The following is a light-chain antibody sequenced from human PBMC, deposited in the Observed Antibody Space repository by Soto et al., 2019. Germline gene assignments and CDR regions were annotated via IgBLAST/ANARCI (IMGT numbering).Light chain of an antibody. V-gene: IGKV3-11*01. CDR2: DAS. CDR3: QQRYNWPIT. Sequence: EIVLTQSPATLSLSPGERATLSCRASQSVSSYLGWYQQKRGQAPRLLIYDASNRATGIPARFSGSGSGTDFTLTISNLEPEDFAVYYCQQRYNWPITFGQGTRLEIK. J-gene: IGKJ5*01. CDR1: QSVSSY.